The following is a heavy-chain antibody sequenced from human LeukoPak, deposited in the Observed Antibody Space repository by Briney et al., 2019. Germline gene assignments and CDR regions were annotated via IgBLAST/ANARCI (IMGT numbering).Heavy chain of an antibody. CDR3: AKYLWFGELRGTYDY. Sequence: PGGSLRLSCAASGFTFSSYAMSWVRQAPGKGLEWVSAISGSGAYTYYADSVKGRFTISRDNSKNTLYLQMNSLTAEDTAVYYCAKYLWFGELRGTYDYWGQGTLVTVSS. D-gene: IGHD3-10*01. CDR1: GFTFSSYA. J-gene: IGHJ4*02. V-gene: IGHV3-23*01. CDR2: ISGSGAYT.